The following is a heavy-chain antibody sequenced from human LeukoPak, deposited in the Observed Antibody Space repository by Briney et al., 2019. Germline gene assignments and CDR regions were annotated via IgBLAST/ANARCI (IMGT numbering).Heavy chain of an antibody. D-gene: IGHD3-3*01. CDR2: IYTSGST. CDR3: ARTPFGVVISDAFDI. J-gene: IGHJ3*02. CDR1: GGSISSGSYY. V-gene: IGHV4-61*02. Sequence: SETLSLTCTVSGGSISSGSYYWSWIRQPAGKGLEWIGRIYTSGSTNYNPSLKSRVTISVGTSKNQFSLKLSSVTAADTAVYYCARTPFGVVISDAFDIWGQGTMVTVSS.